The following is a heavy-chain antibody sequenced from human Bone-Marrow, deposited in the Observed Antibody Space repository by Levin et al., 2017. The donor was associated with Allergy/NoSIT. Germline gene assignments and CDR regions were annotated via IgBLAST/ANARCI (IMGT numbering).Heavy chain of an antibody. CDR1: GFTFRNYW. Sequence: PGGSLRLSCAASGFTFRNYWMHWVRQAPGKGLVWVSRIWADGRSTNYADSVEGRFTISRDNAENTLYLQMNSLRVEDTAVYYCVRDPGYNDHDWYFDLWGRGTLVSVSS. CDR2: IWADGRST. J-gene: IGHJ2*01. CDR3: VRDPGYNDHDWYFDL. D-gene: IGHD5-12*01. V-gene: IGHV3-74*01.